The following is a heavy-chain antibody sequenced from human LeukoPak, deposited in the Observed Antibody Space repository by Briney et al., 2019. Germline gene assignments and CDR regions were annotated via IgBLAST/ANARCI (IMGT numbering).Heavy chain of an antibody. CDR2: ISSSSSYI. Sequence: GGSLRLSCAASGFTFSSYSMNWVRQAPGKGLEWFSSISSSSSYIYYADSVKGRFTISRDNAKNSLYLQMNSLRAEDTAVYYCARDRLRYRGIAARLFDYWGQGTLVTVSS. CDR1: GFTFSSYS. V-gene: IGHV3-21*01. J-gene: IGHJ4*02. D-gene: IGHD6-6*01. CDR3: ARDRLRYRGIAARLFDY.